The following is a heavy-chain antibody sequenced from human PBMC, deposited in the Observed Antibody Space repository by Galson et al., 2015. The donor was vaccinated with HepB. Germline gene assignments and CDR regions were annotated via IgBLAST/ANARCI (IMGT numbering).Heavy chain of an antibody. CDR2: IKQDGSEK. Sequence: SLRLSCAASGFTFSSYWMSWVRQAPGKGLERVANIKQDGSEKYYVDSVKGRFTISRDNAKNSLYLQMNSLRAEDTAVYYCARGPLWFGELFFDYWGQGTLVTVSS. CDR1: GFTFSSYW. CDR3: ARGPLWFGELFFDY. D-gene: IGHD3-10*01. V-gene: IGHV3-7*03. J-gene: IGHJ4*02.